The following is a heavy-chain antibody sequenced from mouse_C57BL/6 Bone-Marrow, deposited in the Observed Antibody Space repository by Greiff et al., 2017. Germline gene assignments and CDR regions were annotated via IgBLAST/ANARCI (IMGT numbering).Heavy chain of an antibody. CDR3: TRSGHPPY. J-gene: IGHJ3*01. Sequence: QVQLQQSGAELVRPGASVTLSCKASGYTFTDYEMHWVKQTPVHGLEWIGAIDPETGGTAYNQKFKGKAILTADKSSSTAYMELRSLTSEDSAVYYCTRSGHPPYWGHGTLVTVSA. CDR1: GYTFTDYE. CDR2: IDPETGGT. V-gene: IGHV1-15*01.